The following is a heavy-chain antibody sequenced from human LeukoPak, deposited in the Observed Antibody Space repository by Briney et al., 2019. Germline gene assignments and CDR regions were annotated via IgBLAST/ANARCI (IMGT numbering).Heavy chain of an antibody. J-gene: IGHJ4*02. D-gene: IGHD4/OR15-4a*01. Sequence: GGSLRLSCAASAFTVSSNYMRWVRQAPGKGLEWVLVIYSGGSTYYADSVKGRSTISRDNSKNTLYLQMNSLRAEDTAVYYCASLTRPHFDYWGQGTMVTVSS. CDR3: ASLTRPHFDY. V-gene: IGHV3-66*01. CDR2: IYSGGST. CDR1: AFTVSSNY.